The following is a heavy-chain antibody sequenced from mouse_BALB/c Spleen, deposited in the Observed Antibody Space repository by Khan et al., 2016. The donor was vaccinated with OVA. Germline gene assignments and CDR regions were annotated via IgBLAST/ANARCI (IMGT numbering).Heavy chain of an antibody. Sequence: QIQLVQSGPELKKPGETVRISCKASGYTFTTAGMQWVQKMPGKGLKWIGWINTHSGVPKYAEDFKGRFAFSLETSASTAYLQITNLKNEDTATDFCARGGAAYSRNDGGAMEYWGQGTSVTVSS. CDR3: ARGGAAYSRNDGGAMEY. V-gene: IGHV9-4*02. D-gene: IGHD2-14*01. CDR2: INTHSGVP. J-gene: IGHJ4*01. CDR1: GYTFTTAG.